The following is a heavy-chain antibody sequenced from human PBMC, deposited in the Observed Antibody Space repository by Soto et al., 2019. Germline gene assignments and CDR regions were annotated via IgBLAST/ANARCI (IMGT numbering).Heavy chain of an antibody. J-gene: IGHJ6*02. CDR3: AREGIVYSSGLDV. V-gene: IGHV3-53*01. CDR1: GFTVSSNY. D-gene: IGHD6-19*01. CDR2: IYSGGST. Sequence: EVQLVESGGGLIQPGGSLRLSCAASGFTVSSNYMSWVRQAPGKGLEWVSVIYSGGSTYYADSVKGRFTISRDNSKNTLYLQMNSLRAEDTAVYYCAREGIVYSSGLDVWGQGTTVTVSS.